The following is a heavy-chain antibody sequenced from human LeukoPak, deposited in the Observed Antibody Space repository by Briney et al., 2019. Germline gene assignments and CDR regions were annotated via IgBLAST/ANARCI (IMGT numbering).Heavy chain of an antibody. Sequence: PGGSLRLSCAASGFTFSSYAMSWVRQAPGKGLEWVSAINNGGGSTYYADSVKGRFTISRDNSRNTLYLQMNSLRAEDTAVYFCAKDNSYGNFDYWGQGTLVTVSS. CDR3: AKDNSYGNFDY. J-gene: IGHJ4*02. V-gene: IGHV3-23*01. CDR2: INNGGGST. D-gene: IGHD5-18*01. CDR1: GFTFSSYA.